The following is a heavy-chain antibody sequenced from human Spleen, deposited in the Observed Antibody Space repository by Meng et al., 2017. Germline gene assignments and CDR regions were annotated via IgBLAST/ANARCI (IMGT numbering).Heavy chain of an antibody. V-gene: IGHV4-34*01. CDR2: INHSAST. D-gene: IGHD4-11*01. J-gene: IGHJ4*02. Sequence: SETLSLTCVVSGGSFSDYYWSWNRQPPGKGLEWIGEINHSASTNYNPSLESRATISVDTSQNHLSLKLSSVTAADSAVYYCARVPTTMAHDFDYWGQGTLVTVSS. CDR1: GGSFSDYY. CDR3: ARVPTTMAHDFDY.